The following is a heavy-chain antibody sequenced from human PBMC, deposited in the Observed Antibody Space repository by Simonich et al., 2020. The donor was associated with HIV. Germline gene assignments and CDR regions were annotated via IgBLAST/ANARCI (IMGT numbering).Heavy chain of an antibody. D-gene: IGHD1-26*01. CDR2: VNHSGNT. V-gene: IGHV4-34*01. Sequence: QVQLQQWGAGLLKPSETLSLTCAVYGGSFINYYWSWIRQPPGKGLEWIGEVNHSGNTKYSVSLKGRVTRSGNTSRNQFSLKLNSVTAADTAVYYCARLKVVGTTNVLYYFDYWGQGTLVTVSS. CDR3: ARLKVVGTTNVLYYFDY. CDR1: GGSFINYY. J-gene: IGHJ4*02.